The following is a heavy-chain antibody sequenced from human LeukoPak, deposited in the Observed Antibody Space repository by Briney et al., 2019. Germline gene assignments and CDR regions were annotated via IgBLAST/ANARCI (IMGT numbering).Heavy chain of an antibody. J-gene: IGHJ5*02. CDR2: IYYSGST. D-gene: IGHD4-17*01. CDR3: AREYGDYRRRDLNWFDP. CDR1: GGSISSGGYY. V-gene: IGHV4-31*03. Sequence: SETLSLTCTVSGGSISSGGYYWSWIRQHPGKGLEWIGDIYYSGSTYYNPSLKSRVTISVDTSKNQFSLKLSSVTAADTAVYYCAREYGDYRRRDLNWFDPWGQGTLVTVSS.